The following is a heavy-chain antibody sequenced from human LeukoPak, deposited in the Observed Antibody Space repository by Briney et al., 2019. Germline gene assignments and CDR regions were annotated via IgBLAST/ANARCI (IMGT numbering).Heavy chain of an antibody. V-gene: IGHV1-2*02. D-gene: IGHD3-22*01. Sequence: ASVTVSCKASGYTFTAYYMHWVRQAPGQGLEWMGWINPSSGGTKYAQKFQGGVTMTRDTSINTAYMELSRLTSDDTAVYYCARGSNYYDYLDGDYWGQGTLVTVSS. CDR3: ARGSNYYDYLDGDY. J-gene: IGHJ4*02. CDR2: INPSSGGT. CDR1: GYTFTAYY.